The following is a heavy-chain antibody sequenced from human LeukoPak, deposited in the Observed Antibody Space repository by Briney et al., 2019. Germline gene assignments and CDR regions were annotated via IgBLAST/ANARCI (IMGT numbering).Heavy chain of an antibody. J-gene: IGHJ3*02. CDR3: ARDLVAGTGDAFDI. CDR2: IYYSGST. D-gene: IGHD6-19*01. CDR1: GGSISSYY. V-gene: IGHV4-59*12. Sequence: SETLSLTCTVSGGSISSYYWSWIRQPPGKGLEWMGYIYYSGSTNDNPSLKSRVTISVDRSKTQFSLKPSLVTAADTAVYYCARDLVAGTGDAFDIWGQGTMVTVSS.